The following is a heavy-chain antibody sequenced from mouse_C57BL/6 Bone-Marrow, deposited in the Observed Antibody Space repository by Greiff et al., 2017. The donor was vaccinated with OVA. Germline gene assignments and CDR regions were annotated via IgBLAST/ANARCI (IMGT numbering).Heavy chain of an antibody. Sequence: QVQLQQSGAELVKPGASVKLSCKASGYTFTSYWMHWVKQRPGQGLEWIGMIHPNSGSTNYNEKFKSKATLTVDKSSSTAYMQLSSLTSEDSAVYYGARGSTVVEEGYAMDYWGQGTSVTVSS. J-gene: IGHJ4*01. D-gene: IGHD1-1*01. V-gene: IGHV1-64*01. CDR1: GYTFTSYW. CDR3: ARGSTVVEEGYAMDY. CDR2: IHPNSGST.